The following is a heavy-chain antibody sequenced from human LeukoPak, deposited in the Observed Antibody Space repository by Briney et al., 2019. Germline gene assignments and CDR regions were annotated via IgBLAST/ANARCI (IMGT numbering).Heavy chain of an antibody. Sequence: PGGSLRLSCAASGFTFSSYSMNWVRQAPGKGLEWVSSISSSSSYIYYADSVKGRFTISRDNAKNSLYLQMNSLRAEDTAVYYCARLLQSYYYYYMNVWGKGTTVTVSS. D-gene: IGHD1-26*01. CDR1: GFTFSSYS. V-gene: IGHV3-21*01. CDR3: ARLLQSYYYYYMNV. J-gene: IGHJ6*03. CDR2: ISSSSSYI.